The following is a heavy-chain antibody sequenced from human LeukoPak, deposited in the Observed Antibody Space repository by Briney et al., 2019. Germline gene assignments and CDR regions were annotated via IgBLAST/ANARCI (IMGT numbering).Heavy chain of an antibody. D-gene: IGHD3-22*01. CDR2: INPSGST. V-gene: IGHV4-34*01. Sequence: SETLSLTCAVYGGSFSGYHWTWIRQSPGKGLEWIGDINPSGSTYYKPSLKSRLTISVDTSKNQFSLKLRSVTAADTAVYYCARGRHDITMIVVVMTSVSYYLDVWGKGTTVTVS. CDR3: ARGRHDITMIVVVMTSVSYYLDV. J-gene: IGHJ6*03. CDR1: GGSFSGYH.